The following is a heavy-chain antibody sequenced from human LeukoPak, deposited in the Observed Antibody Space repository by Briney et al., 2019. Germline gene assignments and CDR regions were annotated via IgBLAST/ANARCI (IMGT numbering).Heavy chain of an antibody. D-gene: IGHD6-13*01. J-gene: IGHJ5*02. CDR1: GHSFTSYW. CDR2: IYPGDSDT. V-gene: IGHV5-51*01. Sequence: GESLKISCKGSGHSFTSYWIGWVRQMPGKGLEWMGIIYPGDSDTRYSPSFQGQVTISADKSISTAYLQWSSLKASDTAMYYCARRDIAAATTNWFDPWGQGTLVTVSS. CDR3: ARRDIAAATTNWFDP.